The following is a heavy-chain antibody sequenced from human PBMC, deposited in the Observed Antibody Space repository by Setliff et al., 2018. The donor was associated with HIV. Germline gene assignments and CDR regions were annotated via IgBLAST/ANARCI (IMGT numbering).Heavy chain of an antibody. Sequence: ASVKVSCKASGYTFTGYYMHWVRQAPGQGLEWMGWINPNSGGTNYAQTFQGRVTMTRDTSTSTAYMELSRLRSYETAVYYCARDLGPGGGSYRMPINWFDPWGQGTLVTVSS. CDR2: INPNSGGT. CDR1: GYTFTGYY. V-gene: IGHV1-2*02. CDR3: ARDLGPGGGSYRMPINWFDP. D-gene: IGHD1-26*01. J-gene: IGHJ5*02.